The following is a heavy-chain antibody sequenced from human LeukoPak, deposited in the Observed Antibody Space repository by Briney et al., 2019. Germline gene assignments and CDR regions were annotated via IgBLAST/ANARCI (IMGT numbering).Heavy chain of an antibody. Sequence: GGSLRLSCAASGLIFSSYAMSWVRQAPGKGLEWVSAISGSGGSTYYADSVKGRFTISRDNSKNTLYLQMNSLRAEDTAVYYCAKDRDYGDYVYFDYWGQGTLVTVSS. CDR2: ISGSGGST. J-gene: IGHJ4*02. V-gene: IGHV3-23*01. CDR3: AKDRDYGDYVYFDY. CDR1: GLIFSSYA. D-gene: IGHD4-17*01.